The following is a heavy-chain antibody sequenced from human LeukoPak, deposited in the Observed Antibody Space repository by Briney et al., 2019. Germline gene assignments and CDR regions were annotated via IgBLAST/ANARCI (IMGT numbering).Heavy chain of an antibody. Sequence: SETLSLTCAVYGGSFSGYYWSWIRQPPGKGLEWIGYIYTSGSTNYNPSLKSRVAISVDTSKNQFSLKLSSVTAADTAVYYCARGDCSSTSCAPFDPWGQGTLVTVSS. J-gene: IGHJ5*02. CDR3: ARGDCSSTSCAPFDP. CDR1: GGSFSGYY. V-gene: IGHV4-4*09. CDR2: IYTSGST. D-gene: IGHD2-2*01.